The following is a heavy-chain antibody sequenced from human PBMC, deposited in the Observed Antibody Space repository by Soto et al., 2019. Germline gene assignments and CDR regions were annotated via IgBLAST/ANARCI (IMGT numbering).Heavy chain of an antibody. V-gene: IGHV4-34*01. J-gene: IGHJ3*02. D-gene: IGHD5-12*01. CDR3: ARSWILDAFDI. Sequence: SETLSLTCAVYGGSFSGYYWSWIRQPPGKGLEWIGEINHSGSTNYNPSLKSRVTISVDTSKNQFSLKLSSVTAADTAVYYCARSWILDAFDIWGQGTMVTVS. CDR1: GGSFSGYY. CDR2: INHSGST.